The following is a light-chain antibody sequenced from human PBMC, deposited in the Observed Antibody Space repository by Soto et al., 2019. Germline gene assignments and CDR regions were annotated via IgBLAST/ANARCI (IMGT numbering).Light chain of an antibody. J-gene: IGLJ2*01. Sequence: QSVLTQPASVSGSPGQSITISCTGNSSDVGGYNYVSWYQQHPGKAPKLMIYDVSNRPSGVSNRFSGSKSGNTASLTISGLQVEDEADYYCSSYTSSSTLGVVFGGGTKLTVL. V-gene: IGLV2-14*01. CDR2: DVS. CDR1: SSDVGGYNY. CDR3: SSYTSSSTLGVV.